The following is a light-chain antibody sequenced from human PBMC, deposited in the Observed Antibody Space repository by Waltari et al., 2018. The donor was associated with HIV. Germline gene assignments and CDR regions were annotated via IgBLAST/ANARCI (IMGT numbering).Light chain of an antibody. CDR3: AAWDDSLSGYVV. CDR1: SSNTGSNY. CDR2: RNN. V-gene: IGLV1-47*01. Sequence: QSVLTPPPSASGTTGQRVTISCSGSSSNTGSNYVYWYQHLPGTAPKHLIQRNNQRPAGVPDRFSGSKSGTSASLAISGLRSEDEADYYCAAWDDSLSGYVVFGGGTKLTVL. J-gene: IGLJ2*01.